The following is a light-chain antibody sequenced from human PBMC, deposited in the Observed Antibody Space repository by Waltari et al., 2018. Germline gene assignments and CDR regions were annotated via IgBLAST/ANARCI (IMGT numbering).Light chain of an antibody. CDR2: DAS. Sequence: EIVMTQSPATLSVSPGERATLSCRASESVINSFAWYQQRPGQAPRLLFYDASTRATGIPARFSGSGSGTEFTLTISSLQSEDFAVYYCQQYKNWPPLTFGGGTKVEIK. V-gene: IGKV3-15*01. CDR1: ESVINS. CDR3: QQYKNWPPLT. J-gene: IGKJ4*01.